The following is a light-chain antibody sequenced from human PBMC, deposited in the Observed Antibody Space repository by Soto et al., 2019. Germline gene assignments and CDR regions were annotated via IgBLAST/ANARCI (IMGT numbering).Light chain of an antibody. CDR2: WAS. Sequence: DIVMTQSPDSLAVSLGERATINCKSSQSVLYNSDNKNYLAWYQQKAGQPPKLLIYWASTRDSGVPDRFSGSGSEADCNLTINNLQAEDVAVYYCQQYYTTLSFGGGTKVEIK. CDR1: QSVLYNSDNKNY. CDR3: QQYYTTLS. J-gene: IGKJ4*01. V-gene: IGKV4-1*01.